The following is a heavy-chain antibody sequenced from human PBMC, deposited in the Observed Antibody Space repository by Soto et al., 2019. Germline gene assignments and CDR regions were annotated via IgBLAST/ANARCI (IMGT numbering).Heavy chain of an antibody. V-gene: IGHV5-51*01. CDR3: ARELAVKNPGEFDS. D-gene: IGHD3-9*01. CDR2: IFVDDSDT. J-gene: IGHJ4*02. CDR1: GYNFATSW. Sequence: GESLKISCKGSGYNFATSWIAWVRQMPGKGLEWMGIIFVDDSDTRYSPSFKGQVTISADKSITTAYLQWSNLTAADTATYYCARELAVKNPGEFDSWGQGALVTVSS.